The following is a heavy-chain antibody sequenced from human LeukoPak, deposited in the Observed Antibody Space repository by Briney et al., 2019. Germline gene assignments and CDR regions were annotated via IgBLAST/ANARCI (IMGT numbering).Heavy chain of an antibody. CDR2: ISSSGSTI. D-gene: IGHD6-13*01. V-gene: IGHV3-48*03. CDR3: VRDLQRHYLGVAVAGRRRWFDP. J-gene: IGHJ5*02. Sequence: GGSLRLSCAASGFTFSSYEMNWVRQAPGKGLEWVSYISSSGSTIYYADSVKGRFTISRDNAKNTLYLQMNSLRAEDTAIYYCVRDLQRHYLGVAVAGRRRWFDPWGQGTLVTVSS. CDR1: GFTFSSYE.